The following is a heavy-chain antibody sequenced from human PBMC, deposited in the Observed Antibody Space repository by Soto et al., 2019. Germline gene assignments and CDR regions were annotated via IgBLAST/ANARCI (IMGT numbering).Heavy chain of an antibody. D-gene: IGHD5-18*01. J-gene: IGHJ6*04. CDR2: INHSGST. V-gene: IGHV4-34*01. CDR3: ARGGYSYGYYYYDVMEV. Sequence: ETLSLTCAVYGGSFSGYYWSWIRQPPGKGLEWIGEINHSGSTNYNPSLKSRVTISVDTSKNQFSLKLSSVTAADTAVYYCARGGYSYGYYYYDVMEVWGKGTTVTGS. CDR1: GGSFSGYY.